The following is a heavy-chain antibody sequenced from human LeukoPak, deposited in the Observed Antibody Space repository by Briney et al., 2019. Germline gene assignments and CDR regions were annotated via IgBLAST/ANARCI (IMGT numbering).Heavy chain of an antibody. D-gene: IGHD2-15*01. CDR3: AKDLEVVAVATSQDY. CDR2: ISGSGGST. V-gene: IGHV3-23*01. CDR1: GFTFSSYA. Sequence: GGSLRLSCAASGFTFSSYAMSWVRQAPGKGLEWVSAISGSGGSTYYADSVKGRFTISRDNSKNTLYLQMNSLGAEDTAVYYCAKDLEVVAVATSQDYWGQGTLVTVSS. J-gene: IGHJ4*02.